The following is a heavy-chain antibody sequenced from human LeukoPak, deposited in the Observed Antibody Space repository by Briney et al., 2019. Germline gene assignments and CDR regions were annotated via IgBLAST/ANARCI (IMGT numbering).Heavy chain of an antibody. CDR2: IIPLLGIT. V-gene: IGHV1-69*04. Sequence: SVKVSCKASGGTFSSYAMNWVRQAPGQGLEWVARIIPLLGITNHAQKLQGRVTVTADTSTNTAYMELSSPISDDTAVYYCARARSRITFGGIRHAFDIWGQGTLVTVSS. CDR3: ARARSRITFGGIRHAFDI. CDR1: GGTFSSYA. J-gene: IGHJ3*02. D-gene: IGHD3-16*01.